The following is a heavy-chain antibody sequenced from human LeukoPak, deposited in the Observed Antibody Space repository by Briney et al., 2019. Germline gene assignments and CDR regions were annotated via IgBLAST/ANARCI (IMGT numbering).Heavy chain of an antibody. J-gene: IGHJ4*02. Sequence: ASVKVSCKASGYTFTSYGISWVRQAPGQGLEWMGWISAYNGNTNYAQKLQGRDTMTTDTSTSTAYMELRSLRSDDTAVYYCARDRGIVVVVAATEFDYWGQGTLVTVSS. V-gene: IGHV1-18*01. CDR3: ARDRGIVVVVAATEFDY. CDR1: GYTFTSYG. CDR2: ISAYNGNT. D-gene: IGHD2-15*01.